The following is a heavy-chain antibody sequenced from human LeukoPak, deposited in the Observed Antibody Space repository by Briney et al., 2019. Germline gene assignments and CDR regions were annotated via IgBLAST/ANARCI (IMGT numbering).Heavy chain of an antibody. CDR1: GFTFSSYG. CDR2: IWYDGSNK. D-gene: IGHD2-2*01. Sequence: GGSLRLSCAASGFTFSSYGMHWVRQAPGKGLEWVAVIWYDGSNKYYADSVKGRFTISRDNSKNTLYLQMNRLKAEDTALYYCARAGVVPAAPGFEYWGQGNLVTVSS. CDR3: ARAGVVPAAPGFEY. V-gene: IGHV3-33*01. J-gene: IGHJ4*02.